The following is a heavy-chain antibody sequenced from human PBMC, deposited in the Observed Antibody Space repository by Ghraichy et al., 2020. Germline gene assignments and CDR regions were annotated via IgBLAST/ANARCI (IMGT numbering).Heavy chain of an antibody. CDR3: ARVKDDILTGPFDY. Sequence: SQTLSLTCTVSGGSISSSIYYWGWIRQPPGKGLEWIGSIYYSGTTYYNPSLKSRVTISVDTSKNQFSLKLSSVTAADTAVYYCARVKDDILTGPFDYWGQGTLVIVSS. V-gene: IGHV4-39*07. CDR1: GGSISSSIYY. J-gene: IGHJ4*02. CDR2: IYYSGTT. D-gene: IGHD3-9*01.